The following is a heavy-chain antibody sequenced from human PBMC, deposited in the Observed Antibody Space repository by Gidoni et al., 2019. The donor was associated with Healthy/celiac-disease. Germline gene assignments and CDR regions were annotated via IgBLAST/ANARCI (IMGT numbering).Heavy chain of an antibody. V-gene: IGHV4-34*01. CDR3: ARVDSWWNSYGLDY. Sequence: QVQLQQWGAGLLKPSETLSLTCAVYGGSFSGYYWSWIRQPPGKGLEWIGEINHSGSTNYNPSLKSRVTISVDTSKNQFSLKLSSVTAADTAVYYCARVDSWWNSYGLDYWGQGTLVTVSS. J-gene: IGHJ4*02. D-gene: IGHD5-18*01. CDR1: GGSFSGYY. CDR2: INHSGST.